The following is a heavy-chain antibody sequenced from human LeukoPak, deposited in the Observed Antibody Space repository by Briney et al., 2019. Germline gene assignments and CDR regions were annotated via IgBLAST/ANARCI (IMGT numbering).Heavy chain of an antibody. V-gene: IGHV1-24*01. Sequence: ASVKVSCKVSGYTLTELSMHWVRQAPGKGLEWMGGFDPEDGETIYAQKFQGRVTMTEDTSTDTAYMELSSLRSEDTAVHYCATGDYYDSSGYPRQNFDYWGQGTLVTVSS. D-gene: IGHD3-22*01. J-gene: IGHJ4*02. CDR2: FDPEDGET. CDR3: ATGDYYDSSGYPRQNFDY. CDR1: GYTLTELS.